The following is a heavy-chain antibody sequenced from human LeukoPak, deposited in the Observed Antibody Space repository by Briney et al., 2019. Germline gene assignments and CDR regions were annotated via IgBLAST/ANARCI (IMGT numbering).Heavy chain of an antibody. CDR2: INPNSGGT. D-gene: IGHD3-3*01. V-gene: IGHV1-2*02. Sequence: ASVKVSCKASGYTFTGYYMHWVRQAPGQGLEWVGWINPNSGGTNYAQKFQGRVTMTRDTSISTAYMELSRLRSDDTAVYYCARSITIFGVVTPFDYWGQGTLVTVSS. J-gene: IGHJ4*02. CDR1: GYTFTGYY. CDR3: ARSITIFGVVTPFDY.